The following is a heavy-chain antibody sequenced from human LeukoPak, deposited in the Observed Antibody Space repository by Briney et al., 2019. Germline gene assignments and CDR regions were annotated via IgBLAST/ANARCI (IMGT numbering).Heavy chain of an antibody. CDR1: GFAFSSYW. CDR2: IKPDGSGK. D-gene: IGHD2/OR15-2a*01. CDR3: SSQPTVLDLDC. Sequence: GGSLRLSCAASGFAFSSYWMTWVRQAPGKGLEWVSNIKPDGSGKNYVDSVKGRFTISRDNAKNSLYLQMRGLRVEDTAVYYCSSQPTVLDLDCWGQGALVTVSS. V-gene: IGHV3-7*01. J-gene: IGHJ4*02.